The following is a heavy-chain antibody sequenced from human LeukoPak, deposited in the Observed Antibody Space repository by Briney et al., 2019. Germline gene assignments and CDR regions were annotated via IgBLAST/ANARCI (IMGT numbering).Heavy chain of an antibody. CDR3: ARPLMYYYGSETYFWFDP. CDR2: IKQDGSEK. Sequence: PGGSLRLSCAASGFTFTTYWMGWVRQAPGKGLEWVANIKQDGSEKCYGDSVEGRFTISRDNAKNSLSLQMNSLRAEDTAVYYCARPLMYYYGSETYFWFDPWGQGTLVTVSS. J-gene: IGHJ5*02. CDR1: GFTFTTYW. D-gene: IGHD3-10*01. V-gene: IGHV3-7*01.